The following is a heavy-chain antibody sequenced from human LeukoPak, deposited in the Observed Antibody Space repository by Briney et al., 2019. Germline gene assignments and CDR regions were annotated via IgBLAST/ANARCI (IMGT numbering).Heavy chain of an antibody. D-gene: IGHD1-7*01. CDR1: GYSFISYW. Sequence: GESLQISCKASGYSFISYWLAWVRQMPGKGLEWMGIIYPGDSDVRYSPSFQGQVTFSVDKSITTAYLQWSSLKASDTATYSCARVKTGTTFYWGQGTLVTVSS. CDR3: ARVKTGTTFY. CDR2: IYPGDSDV. J-gene: IGHJ4*02. V-gene: IGHV5-51*01.